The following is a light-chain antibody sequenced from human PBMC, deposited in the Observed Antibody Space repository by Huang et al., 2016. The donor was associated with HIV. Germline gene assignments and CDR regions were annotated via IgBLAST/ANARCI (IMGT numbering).Light chain of an antibody. Sequence: EIQMTQSPGTLSVSPGERVTLYCRASQSVGSSLAWFQHKPGQAPRLVIYGASTRATDIPVMFSGSGSGTEFTLSINSLQSEDYAVYYCQQYSNMNTFGQGTRLEIK. CDR3: QQYSNMNT. CDR2: GAS. V-gene: IGKV3-15*01. CDR1: QSVGSS. J-gene: IGKJ2*01.